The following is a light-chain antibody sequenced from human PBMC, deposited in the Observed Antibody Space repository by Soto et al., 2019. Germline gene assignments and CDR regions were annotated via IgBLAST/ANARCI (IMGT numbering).Light chain of an antibody. CDR2: DVS. CDR3: SSYTSSSTAV. CDR1: SSDVGGYNS. J-gene: IGLJ7*01. Sequence: QSALTQPASVSGSPGQSITISCTGTSSDVGGYNSVSWYQQHPGKAPKLMIYDVSNRPSGVSNRFSGSKSGNTASLTISGLQAEDEADYYCSSYTSSSTAVFAGGTQLTVL. V-gene: IGLV2-14*01.